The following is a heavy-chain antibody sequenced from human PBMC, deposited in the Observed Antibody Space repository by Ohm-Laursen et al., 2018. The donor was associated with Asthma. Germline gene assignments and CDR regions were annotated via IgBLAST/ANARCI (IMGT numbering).Heavy chain of an antibody. V-gene: IGHV3-48*01. CDR3: AVRTTSAGFDV. D-gene: IGHD1-1*01. CDR2: ITSYSSTT. CDR1: GFTFSSYS. Sequence: SLRLSCAASGFTFSSYSMNWVRQAPGKGLEWVSYITSYSSTTYYADSVKGRFTISRDNAKNSLYLQMNSLRAQDTAVYYCAVRTTSAGFDVWGQGITVTVSS. J-gene: IGHJ6*02.